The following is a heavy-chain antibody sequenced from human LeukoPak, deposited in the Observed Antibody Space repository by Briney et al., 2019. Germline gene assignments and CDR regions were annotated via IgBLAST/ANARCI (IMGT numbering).Heavy chain of an antibody. D-gene: IGHD3-16*01. CDR2: FDPEDGEP. CDR3: ATGAFEGATGSNWFDP. J-gene: IGHJ5*02. Sequence: ASVKVSCKVSTYTLTEVSIHWVRQAPGKGLEWMGSFDPEDGEPVYAQKLQGRFTMTEDTSTDTAYMELSSLKSEDTAVYYCATGAFEGATGSNWFDPWGQGTLVTV. V-gene: IGHV1-24*01. CDR1: TYTLTEVS.